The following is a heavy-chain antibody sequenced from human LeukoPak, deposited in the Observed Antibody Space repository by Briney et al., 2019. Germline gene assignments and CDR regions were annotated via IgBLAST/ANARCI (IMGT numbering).Heavy chain of an antibody. V-gene: IGHV1-69*13. J-gene: IGHJ4*02. CDR2: IIPIFGTA. CDR3: ARARGRVLRFLEWLLDY. Sequence: SVKVSCKASGGTFSSYAISWVRQAPGQGPEWMGGIIPIFGTANYAQKFQGRVTITADESTSTAYMELSSLRSEDTAVYYCARARGRVLRFLEWLLDYWGQGTLVTVSS. CDR1: GGTFSSYA. D-gene: IGHD3-3*01.